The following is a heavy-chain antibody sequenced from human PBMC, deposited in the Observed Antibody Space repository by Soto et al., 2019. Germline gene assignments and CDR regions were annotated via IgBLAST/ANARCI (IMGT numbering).Heavy chain of an antibody. CDR3: ARGWGYFDSSGFPYLYAMDV. CDR1: GFTFITYW. D-gene: IGHD3-22*01. CDR2: IKEDGSGK. V-gene: IGHV3-7*01. Sequence: GGSLRLSCAASGFTFITYWMSWVRQAPGKGLEWVANIKEDGSGKYYVDSVEGRFTISRDNAKNSLYLQMTSLRAEDTALYYCARGWGYFDSSGFPYLYAMDVWGQGTTVTVSS. J-gene: IGHJ6*02.